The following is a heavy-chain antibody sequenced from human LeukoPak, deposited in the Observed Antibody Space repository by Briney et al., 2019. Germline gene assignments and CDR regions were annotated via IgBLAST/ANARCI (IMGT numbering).Heavy chain of an antibody. D-gene: IGHD3-22*01. CDR2: ISGSGGST. J-gene: IGHJ5*02. CDR3: AKSSHAYYYDSSGYQT. V-gene: IGHV3-23*01. CDR1: GFTLSSYA. Sequence: PGGSLRLSCAASGFTLSSYAMSWVRQAPGKGLEWVSAISGSGGSTYYADSVKGRFTISRDNSKNTLYLQMNSLRAEDTAVYYCAKSSHAYYYDSSGYQTWGQGTLVIVSS.